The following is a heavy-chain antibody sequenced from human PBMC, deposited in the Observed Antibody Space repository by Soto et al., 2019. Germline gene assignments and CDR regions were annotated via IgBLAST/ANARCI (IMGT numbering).Heavy chain of an antibody. Sequence: GASVKVSCKASGGSFGKSAINWVRQTPGQGLEWLGGFIPVYRTLNYAQKFQGRVTITADESTGTAYMTLSSLASDDTAVYYCATGVIWIGYFTVDSWGQGTRVTVPQ. D-gene: IGHD3-3*01. CDR1: GGSFGKSA. J-gene: IGHJ4*02. CDR2: FIPVYRTL. V-gene: IGHV1-69*13. CDR3: ATGVIWIGYFTVDS.